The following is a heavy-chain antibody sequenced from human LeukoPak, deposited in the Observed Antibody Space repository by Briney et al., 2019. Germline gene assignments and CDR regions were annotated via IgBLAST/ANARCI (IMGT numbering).Heavy chain of an antibody. CDR2: LHPGDSQP. D-gene: IGHD3-10*01. CDR3: VRQVYNSGDYYYDS. J-gene: IGHJ4*02. V-gene: IGHV5-51*01. CDR1: VYSFTSQC. Sequence: GESLKISCEGSVYSFTSQCIACVRQMPGKGLECMGLLHPGDSQPRYSPALQGQVTFSADKSISTAYLQWSSVRASDTGLYYSVRQVYNSGDYYYDSWGQGTLVTVSS.